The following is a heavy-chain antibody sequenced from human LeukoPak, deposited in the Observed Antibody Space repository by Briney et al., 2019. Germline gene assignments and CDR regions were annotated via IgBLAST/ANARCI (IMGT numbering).Heavy chain of an antibody. CDR3: ARETADCGGDCYDY. J-gene: IGHJ4*02. CDR1: GFSFRSYE. Sequence: GGSLRLSCEASGFSFRSYEFNWVRQAPGKGLEWVSYIGSSGGSVYYADSVKGRFTTSRDNAKNSLYLQMNSLRAEDTAVYYCARETADCGGDCYDYWGQGTLVTVSS. V-gene: IGHV3-48*03. CDR2: IGSSGGSV. D-gene: IGHD2-21*02.